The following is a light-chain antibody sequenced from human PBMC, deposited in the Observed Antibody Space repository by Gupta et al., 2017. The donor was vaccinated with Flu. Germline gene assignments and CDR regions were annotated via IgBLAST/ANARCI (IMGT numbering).Light chain of an antibody. Sequence: QSVLTPPPSVSGAPGQRLPISCTGRSPHIGAGYALPWYQQLPGTAPKLLIYGNNNRGSVVPARFSGSKSGTSASLATTGLQAEDEADYYCQSEDSSRSGLVFGGGTKRTVL. V-gene: IGLV1-40*01. CDR2: GNN. CDR1: SPHIGAGYA. J-gene: IGLJ3*02. CDR3: QSEDSSRSGLV.